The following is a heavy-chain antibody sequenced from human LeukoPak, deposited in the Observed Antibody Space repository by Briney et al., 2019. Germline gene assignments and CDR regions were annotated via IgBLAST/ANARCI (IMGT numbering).Heavy chain of an antibody. V-gene: IGHV1-2*02. CDR3: ARDLHYYVAMDV. Sequence: GASVKVPCKASGYSFTGYYIHWVRQAPGQGLEWMGWISPNSGGTNYAQKFQGRVTTTRDTSISTVYMELSGLRSDDTAVYYCARDLHYYVAMDVWGQGTTVTVSS. D-gene: IGHD3-10*02. CDR1: GYSFTGYY. CDR2: ISPNSGGT. J-gene: IGHJ6*02.